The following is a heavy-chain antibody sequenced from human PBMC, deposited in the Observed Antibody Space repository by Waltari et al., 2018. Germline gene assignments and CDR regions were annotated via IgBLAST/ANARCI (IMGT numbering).Heavy chain of an antibody. V-gene: IGHV1-69*01. CDR1: GGSFSGYY. Sequence: QVQLQQWGAGLLKPSETLSLTCAVYGGSFSGYYWSWIRQPPGKGLEWMGGIIPIFGTANYAQKFQGRVTITAYESTSTAYMELSSLRSEDTAVYYCARDSQVTMIVHNHYYYYGMDVWGQGTTVTVSS. D-gene: IGHD3-22*01. CDR2: IIPIFGTA. J-gene: IGHJ6*02. CDR3: ARDSQVTMIVHNHYYYYGMDV.